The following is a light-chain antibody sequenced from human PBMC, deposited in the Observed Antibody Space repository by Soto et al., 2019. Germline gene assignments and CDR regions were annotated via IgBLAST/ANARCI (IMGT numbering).Light chain of an antibody. J-gene: IGKJ1*01. Sequence: DIQMTQSPSTLSASVGDRVTITCRASQSISSWLAWYQQKPGKAPKLLIYDASSLESGVPSRFSGSGSGTEFTLTISSLQPGDVATYYCQQYNSYSWTFGQGPKVDIK. CDR3: QQYNSYSWT. CDR1: QSISSW. V-gene: IGKV1-5*01. CDR2: DAS.